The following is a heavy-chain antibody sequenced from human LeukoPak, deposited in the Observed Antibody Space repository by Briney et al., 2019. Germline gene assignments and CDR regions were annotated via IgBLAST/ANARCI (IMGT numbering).Heavy chain of an antibody. CDR2: ICYSGTT. CDR3: ARHSGNYLSPLDY. D-gene: IGHD3-10*01. V-gene: IGHV4-61*01. J-gene: IGHJ4*02. CDR1: GGSVSSGTNY. Sequence: SETLSLTCNVSGGSVSSGTNYWSWIRQPPGKGLEWIGYICYSGTTNYNPSLKSRVTISVDTSKNQFSLKLSSVTAADTAVYYCARHSGNYLSPLDYWGQGTLVTVSS.